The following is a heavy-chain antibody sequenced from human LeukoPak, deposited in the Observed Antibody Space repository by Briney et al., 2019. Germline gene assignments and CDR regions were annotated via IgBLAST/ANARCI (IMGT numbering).Heavy chain of an antibody. J-gene: IGHJ4*02. D-gene: IGHD2-2*03. CDR2: ISAYNGNT. CDR1: GYTFTSYG. CDR3: ARGGGYCSSTSCFDY. V-gene: IGHV1-18*01. Sequence: ASVKVSCKASGYTFTSYGISWVRQAPGQGLEWMGWISAYNGNTNYAQKLQGRVAMTTDTSTSTAYMELRSLRSEDTAVYYCARGGGYCSSTSCFDYWGQGTLVTVSS.